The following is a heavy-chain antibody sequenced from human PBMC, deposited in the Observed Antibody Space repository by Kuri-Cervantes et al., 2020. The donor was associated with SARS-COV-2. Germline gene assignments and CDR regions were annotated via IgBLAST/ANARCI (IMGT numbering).Heavy chain of an antibody. Sequence: GESLKISCAASGFTFSDHYMDWVRQAPGKGLEWVGRTRNKANSYTTEYAASVKGRFTISRDDSKNSLYLQMNSLKTEDTAVYYCARGNYYDSSGYFYYYGMDAWGQGTTVTVSS. CDR1: GFTFSDHY. D-gene: IGHD3-22*01. CDR3: ARGNYYDSSGYFYYYGMDA. V-gene: IGHV3-72*01. J-gene: IGHJ6*02. CDR2: TRNKANSYTT.